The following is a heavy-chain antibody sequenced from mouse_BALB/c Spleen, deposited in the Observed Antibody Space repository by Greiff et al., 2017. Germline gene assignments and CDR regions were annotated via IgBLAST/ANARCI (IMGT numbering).Heavy chain of an antibody. D-gene: IGHD1-1*01. V-gene: IGHV5-9*03. J-gene: IGHJ4*01. CDR3: ARYVLRYYAMDY. CDR2: ISSGGGNT. Sequence: EVQLVESGGGLVKPGGSLKLSCAASGFTFSSYTMSWVRQTPEKRLEWVATISSGGGNTYYPDSVKGRFTISRDNAKNNLYLQMSSLRSEDTALYYCARYVLRYYAMDYWGQGTSVTVSS. CDR1: GFTFSSYT.